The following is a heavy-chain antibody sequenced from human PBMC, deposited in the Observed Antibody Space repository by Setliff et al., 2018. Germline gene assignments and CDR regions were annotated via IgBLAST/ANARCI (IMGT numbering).Heavy chain of an antibody. Sequence: PSETLSLTCTVSGGSIINNNYYWGWIRQAPGSGLEWIGSISYSGTPYYNASVESRVTISIDTSRNQFSLELRSVTVADTATYYCVRPGGTTVVARHFDYWGSGILVTVSS. CDR2: ISYSGTP. J-gene: IGHJ4*01. D-gene: IGHD2-15*01. CDR3: VRPGGTTVVARHFDY. V-gene: IGHV4-39*01. CDR1: GGSIINNNYY.